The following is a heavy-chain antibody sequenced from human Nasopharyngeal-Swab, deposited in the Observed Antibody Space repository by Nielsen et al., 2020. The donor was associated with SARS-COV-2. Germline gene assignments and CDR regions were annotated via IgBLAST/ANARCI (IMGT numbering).Heavy chain of an antibody. CDR3: ARGVLRGYSYGYYYYYGMDV. J-gene: IGHJ6*02. V-gene: IGHV4-59*12. D-gene: IGHD5-18*01. Sequence: SETLSLTCTVSGGSISSYYWSWIRQPPGKGLEWIGYIYYSGSTNYNPSLKSRVTISVDTSKNQFSLKLSSVTAADTAVYYCARGVLRGYSYGYYYYYGMDVWGQGTTVTVSS. CDR2: IYYSGST. CDR1: GGSISSYY.